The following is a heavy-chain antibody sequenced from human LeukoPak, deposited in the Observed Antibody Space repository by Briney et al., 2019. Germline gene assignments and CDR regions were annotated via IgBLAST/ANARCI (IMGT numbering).Heavy chain of an antibody. J-gene: IGHJ4*02. D-gene: IGHD3-22*01. CDR2: IIPIFGTA. V-gene: IGHV1-69*13. CDR1: GGAFSRYA. Sequence: SVKVSCKASGGAFSRYAISWVRQAPGQGLEWMGGIIPIFGTANYANKFQGRVTITADESTNTAYMELNSLRSEDTAVYYCARDASLYDSSGYYYLYWGQGTLVTVSS. CDR3: ARDASLYDSSGYYYLY.